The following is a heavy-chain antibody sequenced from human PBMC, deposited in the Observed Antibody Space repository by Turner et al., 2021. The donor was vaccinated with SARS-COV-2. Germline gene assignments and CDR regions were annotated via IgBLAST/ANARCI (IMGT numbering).Heavy chain of an antibody. V-gene: IGHV1-3*01. D-gene: IGHD2-2*01. CDR1: GYTFTSYA. J-gene: IGHJ6*02. CDR2: INAGNGNT. Sequence: VQLVQSGAEVRMPGASVKVSCTASGYTFTSYAMHWVRQAPGQRLEWMGWINAGNGNTKYSQKFQGRVTITRDTSASTAYMELSSLRSEDTAVDYCARDLAYCSSTSCAYYYYYGMDVWGQGTTVTVSS. CDR3: ARDLAYCSSTSCAYYYYYGMDV.